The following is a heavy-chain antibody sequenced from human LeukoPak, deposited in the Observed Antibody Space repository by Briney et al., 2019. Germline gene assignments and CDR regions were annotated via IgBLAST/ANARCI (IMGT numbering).Heavy chain of an antibody. Sequence: PSETLSLTCTVSGGSIGIYYWNWIRQPAGKGLEWIGRIFTSGIANYNPSLKSRVTMSVDTSKNQFSLNLSSVTAADTAVYYCARDKYTGYETFDYWGQGTPVTVSS. CDR2: IFTSGIA. V-gene: IGHV4-4*07. J-gene: IGHJ4*02. CDR3: ARDKYTGYETFDY. CDR1: GGSIGIYY. D-gene: IGHD5-12*01.